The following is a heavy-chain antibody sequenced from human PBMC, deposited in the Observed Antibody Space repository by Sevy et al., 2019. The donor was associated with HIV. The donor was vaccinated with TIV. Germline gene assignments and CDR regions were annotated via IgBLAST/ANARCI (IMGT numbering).Heavy chain of an antibody. CDR1: GIPFSKYW. V-gene: IGHV3-7*01. J-gene: IGHJ4*02. Sequence: GSLKISRGTPGIPFSKYWMNWVRQGPGKGLEWVANINQDGSGKYYVDFVKGRFTISRDNGKNSLYLQMNSLRAEDTAVYYCARETGSSHFDYWGQGTLVTVSS. D-gene: IGHD3-10*01. CDR2: INQDGSGK. CDR3: ARETGSSHFDY.